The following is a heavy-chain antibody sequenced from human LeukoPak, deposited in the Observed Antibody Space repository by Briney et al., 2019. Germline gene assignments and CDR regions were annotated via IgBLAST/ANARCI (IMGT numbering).Heavy chain of an antibody. CDR1: GCTVNNAW. D-gene: IGHD3-22*01. Sequence: GGTLVLSYAAAGCTVNNAWMSWVRQPPGKGLEWVGRIKSKTDGETTDYAAPVKGRFTISRDDSKNTLYLQMNSLKTEDTAVYYCTTEKLMGYFDMGDYWGQGTLVTVSS. CDR2: IKSKTDGETT. V-gene: IGHV3-15*01. CDR3: TTEKLMGYFDMGDY. J-gene: IGHJ4*02.